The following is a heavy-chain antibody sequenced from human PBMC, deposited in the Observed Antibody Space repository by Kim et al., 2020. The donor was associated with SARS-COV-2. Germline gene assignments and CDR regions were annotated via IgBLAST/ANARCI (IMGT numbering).Heavy chain of an antibody. V-gene: IGHV1-2*02. CDR1: GYSFTGYY. D-gene: IGHD3-3*02. Sequence: ASVKVSCKASGYSFTGYYIHWVRQTPGRGLEWMGWINTYSGGTEVAQKFQGRVTMTRDTSVSTASMELTSLTSADTAVYYCASTPDISRSWNYPFDYCG. CDR2: INTYSGGT. CDR3: ASTPDISRSWNYPFDY. J-gene: IGHJ3*01.